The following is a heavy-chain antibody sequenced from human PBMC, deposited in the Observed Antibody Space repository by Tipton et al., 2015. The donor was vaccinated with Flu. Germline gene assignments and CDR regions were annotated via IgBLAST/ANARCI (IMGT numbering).Heavy chain of an antibody. CDR3: ARTIVVVSYFDY. V-gene: IGHV4-38-2*01. Sequence: TPSLTCAVSGYSISSGYYWGWIRQPPGKGLEWIGSIYHSGSTYYNPSLKSRVTISVDTSKNQFSLKLSSVTAADTAVYYCARTIVVVSYFDYWGQGTLVTVSS. J-gene: IGHJ4*02. D-gene: IGHD3-22*01. CDR1: GYSISSGYY. CDR2: IYHSGST.